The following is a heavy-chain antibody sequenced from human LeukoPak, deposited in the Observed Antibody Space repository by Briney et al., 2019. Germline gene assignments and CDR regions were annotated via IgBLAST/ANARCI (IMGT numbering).Heavy chain of an antibody. CDR2: INTDGSST. D-gene: IGHD3-3*01. Sequence: GGSLRLSCAASGFTFSSYWMHWVRQAPGKGLVWVSRINTDGSSTSYADSVKGRFTISRDNAKNTLYLQMNSLRAEDTAVYYCAKSSGDFWSGYGHAFDIWGQGTMVTVSS. J-gene: IGHJ3*02. V-gene: IGHV3-74*01. CDR1: GFTFSSYW. CDR3: AKSSGDFWSGYGHAFDI.